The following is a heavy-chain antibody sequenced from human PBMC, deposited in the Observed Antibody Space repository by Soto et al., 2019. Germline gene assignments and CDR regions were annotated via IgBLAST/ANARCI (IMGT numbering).Heavy chain of an antibody. J-gene: IGHJ6*04. V-gene: IGHV4-59*01. D-gene: IGHD1-1*01. CDR3: ARRGWNPIWPLEDV. Sequence: SETLSLTCTVSGGSISSYYWSWIRQPPGKGLEWIGYIYYSGSTNYNPSLKSRVTISVDTSKNQFSLKLSSVTAADTAVYYCARRGWNPIWPLEDVWGKGTTVTVSS. CDR2: IYYSGST. CDR1: GGSISSYY.